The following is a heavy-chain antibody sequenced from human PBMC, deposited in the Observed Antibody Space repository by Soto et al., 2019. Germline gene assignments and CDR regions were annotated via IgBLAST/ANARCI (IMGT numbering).Heavy chain of an antibody. CDR1: GGSISSSSYY. D-gene: IGHD3-3*01. V-gene: IGHV4-39*01. CDR3: ARQARPFWSGYYANLYFDY. Sequence: PSETLSLTCTVSGGSISSSSYYWGWIRQPPGKGLEWIGSIYYSGSTYYNPSLKSRVTISVDTSKNQFSLKLSSVTAADTAVYYCARQARPFWSGYYANLYFDYWGQGTLVTVS. CDR2: IYYSGST. J-gene: IGHJ4*02.